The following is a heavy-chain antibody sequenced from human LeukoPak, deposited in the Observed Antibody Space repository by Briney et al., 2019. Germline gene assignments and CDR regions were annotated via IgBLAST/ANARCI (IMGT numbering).Heavy chain of an antibody. J-gene: IGHJ5*02. CDR2: ISAYNGNT. D-gene: IGHD3-22*01. V-gene: IGHV1-18*01. Sequence: GASVKVSCKASGCTFTIYGISWVRQAPGQGLEWMGWISAYNGNTNYAQKLQGRVTMTTDTSTSTAYMELRSLRSDDTAVYYCARDTYYYDSSGYSGWFDPWGQGTLVTVSS. CDR1: GCTFTIYG. CDR3: ARDTYYYDSSGYSGWFDP.